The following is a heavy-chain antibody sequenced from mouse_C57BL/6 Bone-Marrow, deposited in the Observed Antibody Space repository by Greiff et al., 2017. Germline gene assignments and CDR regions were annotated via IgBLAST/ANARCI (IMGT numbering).Heavy chain of an antibody. J-gene: IGHJ4*01. V-gene: IGHV1-55*01. CDR3: ARDPVRLTAQAIYYAMDY. CDR1: GYTFTSYW. D-gene: IGHD3-2*02. CDR2: IYPGSGST. Sequence: QVQLQQPGTELVKPGASVKLSCKASGYTFTSYWMHWVKQRPGQGLEWIGDIYPGSGSTNYNEKFKSKATLTVDTSSSTAYMQLSSLTSEDSAVYYCARDPVRLTAQAIYYAMDYWGQGTSVTVSS.